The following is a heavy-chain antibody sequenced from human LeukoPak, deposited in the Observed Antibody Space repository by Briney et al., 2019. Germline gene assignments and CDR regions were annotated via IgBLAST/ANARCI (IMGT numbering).Heavy chain of an antibody. CDR2: IPYSGGT. V-gene: IGHV4-59*08. D-gene: IGHD1/OR15-1a*01. Sequence: SETLSLTCTVSGGSISTYYWSWIRQPPGKGLEWIGYIPYSGGTNSHPSLKRRVTISLNTSKNQFALKLSSVTTADTAVYYCARSIIGTRSKYDYWGQGTLVTVSS. CDR3: ARSIIGTRSKYDY. CDR1: GGSISTYY. J-gene: IGHJ4*02.